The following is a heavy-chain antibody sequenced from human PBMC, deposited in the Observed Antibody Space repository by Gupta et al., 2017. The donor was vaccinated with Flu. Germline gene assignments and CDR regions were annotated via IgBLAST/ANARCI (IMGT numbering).Heavy chain of an antibody. D-gene: IGHD5-12*01. CDR1: VSSNSAV. J-gene: IGHJ4*02. Sequence: VSSNSAVWNWIRQSPSRGLEWLGRTYSRSKWSYNYAVSVKSRITINPDTSKNQFSLQLSSVTPEDTAMYYCARGDIGLDYWGQGTLVTVSS. CDR3: ARGDIGLDY. CDR2: TYSRSKWSY. V-gene: IGHV6-1*01.